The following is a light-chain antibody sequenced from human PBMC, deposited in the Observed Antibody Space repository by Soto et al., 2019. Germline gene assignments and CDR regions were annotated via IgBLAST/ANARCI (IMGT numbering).Light chain of an antibody. V-gene: IGKV1-9*01. CDR1: QDVSRY. CDR2: GAS. Sequence: QLTQSPSSLSAYVGDGVTITCRASQDVSRYLAWYQQKAGKAPKLLIYGASTLQSGVPSRFSGFGSGTEFTLTISSLQPEDFATYYCQQANSFPLTLGGGTKVDIK. J-gene: IGKJ4*01. CDR3: QQANSFPLT.